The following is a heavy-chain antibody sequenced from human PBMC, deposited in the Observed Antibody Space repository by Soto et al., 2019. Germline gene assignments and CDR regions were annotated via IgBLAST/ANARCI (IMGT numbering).Heavy chain of an antibody. J-gene: IGHJ5*02. Sequence: AASVKVSCKASGGTFSSYAISWVRQAPGQGLEWMGGIIPIFGTANYAQKFQGRVTITADESTSTAYMKLSSLRSEDTAVYYCARVLTGTTFGFDPWGQGTLVTVSS. CDR1: GGTFSSYA. CDR3: ARVLTGTTFGFDP. D-gene: IGHD1-20*01. V-gene: IGHV1-69*13. CDR2: IIPIFGTA.